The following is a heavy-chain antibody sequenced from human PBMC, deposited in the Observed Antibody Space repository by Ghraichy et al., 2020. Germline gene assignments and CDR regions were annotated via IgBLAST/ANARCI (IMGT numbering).Heavy chain of an antibody. D-gene: IGHD2-8*01. Sequence: ASVKVSCKVSGYTLTELSMHWVRQAPGKGLAWMGGFAPEDGATIYAQKFQGRVTMTEDTSTDTAYMELSSLRSQDTAVYYCATPSMRINYYRMDVWGQGTTVT. J-gene: IGHJ6*02. CDR2: FAPEDGAT. CDR1: GYTLTELS. CDR3: ATPSMRINYYRMDV. V-gene: IGHV1-24*01.